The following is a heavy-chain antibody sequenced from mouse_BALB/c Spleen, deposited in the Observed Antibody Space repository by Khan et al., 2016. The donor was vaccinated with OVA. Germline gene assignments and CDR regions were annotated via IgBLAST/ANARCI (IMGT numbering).Heavy chain of an antibody. V-gene: IGHV3-2*02. D-gene: IGHD1-1*01. J-gene: IGHJ2*02. CDR2: ISYSGNT. CDR1: GYSITSDYA. CDR3: ARVYGGDFDY. Sequence: QLEESGPGLVKPSQSLSLTCTVTGYSITSDYAWNWIRQFPGNKLEWMGFISYSGNTKYNPSLKSRFSITRDPSKNQFFLQLNSVTTEDTATYYCARVYGGDFDYWGQGTSLTVSS.